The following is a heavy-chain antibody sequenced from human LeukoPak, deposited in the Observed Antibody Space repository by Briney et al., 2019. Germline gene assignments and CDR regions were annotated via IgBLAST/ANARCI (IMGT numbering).Heavy chain of an antibody. CDR2: ISAYNGNT. V-gene: IGHV1-18*01. Sequence: ASVKVSCKAYGYTFITYGISWVRQAPGQGLEWMGWISAYNGNTNYAQKLQGRVTMTTDTSTSTAYMELRSLRSDDTAVYYCARGGNSGWRTPNDDYWGQGTLVTVSS. D-gene: IGHD6-19*01. CDR1: GYTFITYG. J-gene: IGHJ4*02. CDR3: ARGGNSGWRTPNDDY.